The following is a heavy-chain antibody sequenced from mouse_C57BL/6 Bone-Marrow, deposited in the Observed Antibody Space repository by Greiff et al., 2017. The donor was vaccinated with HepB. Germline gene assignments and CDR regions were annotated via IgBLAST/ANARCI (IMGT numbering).Heavy chain of an antibody. V-gene: IGHV1-82*01. CDR1: GYAFSSSW. CDR3: ARWGPYYYGSSYFYY. CDR2: IYPGDGDT. J-gene: IGHJ2*01. Sequence: QVQLQQSGPELVKPGASVKISCKASGYAFSSSWMNWVKQRPGKGLEWIGRIYPGDGDTNYNGKFKGKATLTADKSSSTAYMQLSSLTSEDSAVYFCARWGPYYYGSSYFYYWGQGTTLTVSS. D-gene: IGHD1-1*01.